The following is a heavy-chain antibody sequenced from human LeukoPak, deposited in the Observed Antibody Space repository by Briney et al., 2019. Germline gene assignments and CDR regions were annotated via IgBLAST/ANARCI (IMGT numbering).Heavy chain of an antibody. J-gene: IGHJ4*02. CDR3: ASNYFDSDGYYWGFDY. D-gene: IGHD3-22*01. CDR2: ILYDGSNK. Sequence: GSLRLSCAASGFTFGSYGMHWVRQAPGKGLEWVAFILYDGSNKYYSDSVKGRFTISRDNSKNTLYLQMNSLRAEDTAVYYCASNYFDSDGYYWGFDYWGQGTLVTVSS. CDR1: GFTFGSYG. V-gene: IGHV3-30*02.